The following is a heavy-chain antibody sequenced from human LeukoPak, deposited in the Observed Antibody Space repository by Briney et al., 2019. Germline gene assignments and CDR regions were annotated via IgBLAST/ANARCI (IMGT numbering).Heavy chain of an antibody. D-gene: IGHD3-16*01. Sequence: ASVKVSCKASGYSFATYGITWVRQAPGQGLEWMGRISVYNGDPNYAQRLQDRVTMTTDTSTNTAYMELRSLTSDDTGIYYCARAIYDGPRCYPDYWGQGSLVTVSS. J-gene: IGHJ4*02. CDR1: GYSFATYG. V-gene: IGHV1-18*01. CDR3: ARAIYDGPRCYPDY. CDR2: ISVYNGDP.